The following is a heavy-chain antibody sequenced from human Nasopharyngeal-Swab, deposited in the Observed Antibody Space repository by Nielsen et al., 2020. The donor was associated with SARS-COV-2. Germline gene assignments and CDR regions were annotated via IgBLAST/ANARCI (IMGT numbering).Heavy chain of an antibody. CDR1: GFTSSGSA. Sequence: GGSLRLSCAAPGFTSSGSAMHWVRQAPGKGLEWVGRIRSKANSYATAYAASVKGRFTISRDDSKNTAYLQMNSLKTEDTAVYYCTSPIYYDSSGPYYYYYYMDVWGKGTTVTVSS. V-gene: IGHV3-73*01. D-gene: IGHD3-22*01. CDR3: TSPIYYDSSGPYYYYYYMDV. J-gene: IGHJ6*03. CDR2: IRSKANSYAT.